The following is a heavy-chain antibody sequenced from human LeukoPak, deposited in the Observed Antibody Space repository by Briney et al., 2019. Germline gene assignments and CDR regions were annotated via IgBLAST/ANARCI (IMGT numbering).Heavy chain of an antibody. CDR2: INHSGST. CDR3: ARLPYYYGSENTPDV. D-gene: IGHD3-10*01. CDR1: GGSFSGYY. J-gene: IGHJ6*04. V-gene: IGHV4-34*01. Sequence: SETLSLTCAVYGGSFSGYYWSWIRQPPGKGLEWIGEINHSGSTNYNPSLKSRVTISVDTSKNQFSLKLSSVTAADTAVYCCARLPYYYGSENTPDVWGKGTTVTISS.